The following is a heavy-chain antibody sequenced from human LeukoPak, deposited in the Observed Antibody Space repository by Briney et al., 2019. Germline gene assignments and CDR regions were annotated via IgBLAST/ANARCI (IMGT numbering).Heavy chain of an antibody. V-gene: IGHV3-74*01. CDR3: ARDSTYYYGSGSYSDFDY. CDR1: GFTFSSYW. CDR2: INSDGSST. D-gene: IGHD3-10*01. J-gene: IGHJ4*02. Sequence: GGSLRLSCAASGFTFSSYWMHWVRQAPGKGLVWVSRINSDGSSTSYADSVKGRFTISGDNAKNTLYLQMNSLRAEDTAVYYCARDSTYYYGSGSYSDFDYWGQGTLVTVST.